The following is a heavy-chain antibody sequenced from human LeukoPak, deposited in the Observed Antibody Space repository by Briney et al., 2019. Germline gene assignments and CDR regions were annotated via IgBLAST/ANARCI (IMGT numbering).Heavy chain of an antibody. CDR2: IYYSGST. V-gene: IGHV4-39*01. Sequence: KTSETLSLTCTVSVGSISSSSYYWGWIRQPPGKGLEWIGSIYYSGSTYYSPSLKSRVTISVDTSKNQFSLKLSSVTAADTAVYYCARLGTSGWYEPYWGQGTLVTVSS. J-gene: IGHJ4*02. D-gene: IGHD6-19*01. CDR1: VGSISSSSYY. CDR3: ARLGTSGWYEPY.